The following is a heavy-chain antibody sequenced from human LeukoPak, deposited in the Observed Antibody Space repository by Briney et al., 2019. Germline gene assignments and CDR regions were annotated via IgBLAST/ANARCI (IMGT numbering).Heavy chain of an antibody. J-gene: IGHJ4*02. CDR1: GFTFSNAW. CDR3: TTEYYYDSSGYYYKGY. CDR2: IKSKTDGGTT. D-gene: IGHD3-22*01. V-gene: IGHV3-15*01. Sequence: GGSLRLSRAASGFTFSNAWLIWVRQAPGKGLEWVGRIKSKTDGGTTDYAAPVKGRFTISRDDSKNTLYLQMNSLKTEDTAVYYCTTEYYYDSSGYYYKGYWGQGTLVTVSS.